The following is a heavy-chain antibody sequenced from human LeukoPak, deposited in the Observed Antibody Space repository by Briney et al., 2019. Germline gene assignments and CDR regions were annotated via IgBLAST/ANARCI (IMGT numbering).Heavy chain of an antibody. D-gene: IGHD5-12*01. J-gene: IGHJ4*02. CDR1: GFTFSNAW. CDR2: IKSKTDGGTT. V-gene: IGHV3-15*01. Sequence: PGGSLRLSCAASGFTFSNAWMSWVRQAPGKGLDWVGRIKSKTDGGTTDYAAPVKGRLTISRDDSKNTLYLQMNSLKTEDTAVYYCTTTNVVATISPDYWGQGTLVTVSS. CDR3: TTTNVVATISPDY.